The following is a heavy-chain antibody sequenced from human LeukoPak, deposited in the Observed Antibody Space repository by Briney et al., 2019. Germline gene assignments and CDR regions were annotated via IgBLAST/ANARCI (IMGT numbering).Heavy chain of an antibody. CDR1: GFTFNSYW. J-gene: IGHJ4*02. CDR2: IRQDGSEK. V-gene: IGHV3-7*03. D-gene: IGHD3-16*01. CDR3: ARGTPFGGY. Sequence: GSLRLSCAASGFTFNSYWMHWVRQAPGKGLEWVANIRQDGSEKYYVDSVKGRFTISRDKAKNSLYLQMNSLRAEDTAVYYCARGTPFGGYWGQGTLVTVSS.